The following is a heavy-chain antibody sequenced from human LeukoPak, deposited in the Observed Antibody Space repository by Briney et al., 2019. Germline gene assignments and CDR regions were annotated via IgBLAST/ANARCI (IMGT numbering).Heavy chain of an antibody. CDR3: AREIVSAVAGNFDY. CDR2: IASSDRTR. J-gene: IGHJ4*02. CDR1: GFTFSTYE. Sequence: GGSLRLSCAASGFTFSTYEMNWVRQAPGKGLEWVSYIASSDRTRTYADSVKGRFTTSRDNAKNSLYLEMNSLRAEDTALYYCAREIVSAVAGNFDYWGQGTLVTVSS. D-gene: IGHD6-19*01. V-gene: IGHV3-48*03.